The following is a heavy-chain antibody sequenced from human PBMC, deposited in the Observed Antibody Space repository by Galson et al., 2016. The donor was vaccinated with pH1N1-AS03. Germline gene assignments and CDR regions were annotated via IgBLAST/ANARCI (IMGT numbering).Heavy chain of an antibody. D-gene: IGHD3-10*01. CDR3: TTVAGTYYNGAY. Sequence: SLRLSCAASRFIFSSYQMSWVRQAPGKGLEWVSTYGGSDENTYYADSVKGRFTISRDSPKNTLYLQMSTLRAEDTALYYCTTVAGTYYNGAYWGQGSLVTVSS. J-gene: IGHJ4*02. CDR1: RFIFSSYQ. V-gene: IGHV3-23*01. CDR2: YGGSDENT.